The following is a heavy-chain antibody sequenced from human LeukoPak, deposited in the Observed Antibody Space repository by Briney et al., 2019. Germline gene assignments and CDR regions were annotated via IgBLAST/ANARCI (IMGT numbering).Heavy chain of an antibody. V-gene: IGHV4-34*01. J-gene: IGHJ4*02. D-gene: IGHD6-6*01. CDR3: ARGYSSFGRYFDY. CDR1: GGSFSGYY. CDR2: INHSGST. Sequence: SETLSLTCAVYGGSFSGYYWSWIRQPPGKGLEWIGEINHSGSTNYNPSLKSRVTISVDTSKNQFSLKLSSVTAADTAVYYCARGYSSFGRYFDYWGQGTLVTVSS.